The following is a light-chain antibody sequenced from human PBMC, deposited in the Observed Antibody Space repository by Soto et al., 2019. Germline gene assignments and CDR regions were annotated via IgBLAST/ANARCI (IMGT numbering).Light chain of an antibody. V-gene: IGKV3-20*01. J-gene: IGKJ1*01. CDR1: QSVTSNY. Sequence: FMLTQSTVTLSLSPGERATLSCRASQSVTSNYLAWYQQKPGQAHRLLIFGAYIRDTGIQDSFSGSGSGTDFTLTISRLETEDFAVYYCKQYGSSPGTFGRGTKVDI. CDR2: GAY. CDR3: KQYGSSPGT.